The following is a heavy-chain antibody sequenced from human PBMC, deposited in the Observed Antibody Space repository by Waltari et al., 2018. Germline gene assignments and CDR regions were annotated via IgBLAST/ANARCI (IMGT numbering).Heavy chain of an antibody. CDR1: GGSISSGGYY. J-gene: IGHJ3*02. V-gene: IGHV4-31*03. CDR2: IYYRGGT. D-gene: IGHD2-8*01. CDR3: ARVPIACTNGVCPAGAFDI. Sequence: QVQLQESGPGLVKPSQTLSLTCTVSGGSISSGGYYWSWIRQHPGKGLEWIGYIYYRGGTYYNPSPKSRVTTSVDTSKIQFSLKLSSVTAADPAVYYCARVPIACTNGVCPAGAFDIWGQGTMVTVSS.